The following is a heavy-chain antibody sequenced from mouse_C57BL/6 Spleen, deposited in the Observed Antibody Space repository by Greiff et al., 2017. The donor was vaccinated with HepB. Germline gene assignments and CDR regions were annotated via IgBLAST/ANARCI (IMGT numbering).Heavy chain of an antibody. Sequence: VQLQQSGPELVKPGASVKISCKASGYAFSSSWMNWVKQRPGKGLEWIGRIYPGDGDTNYNGKFKGKATLTADKSSSTAYTQLSSLTAEDSAVYFCARSRGDSYYYAMDYWGQGTSVTVSS. CDR2: IYPGDGDT. CDR1: GYAFSSSW. J-gene: IGHJ4*01. V-gene: IGHV1-82*01. CDR3: ARSRGDSYYYAMDY.